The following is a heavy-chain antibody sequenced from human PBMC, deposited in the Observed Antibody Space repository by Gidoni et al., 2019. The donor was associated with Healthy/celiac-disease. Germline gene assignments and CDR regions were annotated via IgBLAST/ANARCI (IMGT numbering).Heavy chain of an antibody. V-gene: IGHV1-2*06. Sequence: QVQLVQSGAEVKKPGASVKVSCKASGYTFTGYYMHWVRQAPGQGLEWMGRINPNSGGTNYAQKFQGRVTMTRDTSISTAYMELSRLRSDDTAVYYCAREYPGSLHYGDYVVPAFDIWGQGTMVTVSS. J-gene: IGHJ3*02. CDR3: AREYPGSLHYGDYVVPAFDI. CDR1: GYTFTGYY. CDR2: INPNSGGT. D-gene: IGHD4-17*01.